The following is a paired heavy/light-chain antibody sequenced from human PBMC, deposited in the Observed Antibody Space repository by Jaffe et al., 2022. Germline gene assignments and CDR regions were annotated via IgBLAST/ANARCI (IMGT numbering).Heavy chain of an antibody. D-gene: IGHD3-10*02. J-gene: IGHJ4*02. CDR3: ARDGSERISMYCFDY. Sequence: QVQLVQSGAEVKKPGASVKVSCKASGYTFTSYYMHWVRQAPGQGLEWMGIINPSGGTTSYAQKFQGRVTVTRDTSTSTVYMELSSLRSEDTAVYYCARDGSERISMYCFDYWGQGTLVTVSS. V-gene: IGHV1-46*01. CDR1: GYTFTSYY. CDR2: INPSGGTT.
Light chain of an antibody. V-gene: IGKV4-1*01. CDR2: WAS. CDR3: QQYYSTPWT. Sequence: DIVMTQSPDSLAVSLGERATINCKSSQTILYSSNNNNYLAWYQQKPGQPPKLLIYWASTRESGVPDRFSGSGSGTDFTLTISSLQAEDVAVYYCQQYYSTPWTFGQGTKVEIK. CDR1: QTILYSSNNNNY. J-gene: IGKJ1*01.